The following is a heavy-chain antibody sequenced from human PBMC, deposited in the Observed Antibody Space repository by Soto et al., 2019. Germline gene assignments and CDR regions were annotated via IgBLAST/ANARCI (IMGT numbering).Heavy chain of an antibody. CDR1: RFTGRNYA. V-gene: IGHV3-23*01. CDR3: AKGQGWSYYYDS. J-gene: IGHJ4*02. CDR2: IGGSGGT. D-gene: IGHD2-15*01. Sequence: PGGPRSVSRSALRFTGRNYARSWVGLAPGKGLEWFSSIGGSGGTYYADSVKGRFTISRDNSKNMLYLHLNSLRAEDTAMYYCAKGQGWSYYYDSWGRGTLVTVSS.